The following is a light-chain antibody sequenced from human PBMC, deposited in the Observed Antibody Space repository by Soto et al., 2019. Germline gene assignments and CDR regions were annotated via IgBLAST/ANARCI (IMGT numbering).Light chain of an antibody. CDR1: QTVTNK. CDR3: QQYNRWPVT. CDR2: DAS. J-gene: IGKJ4*01. V-gene: IGKV3-15*01. Sequence: EIVMTQSPATLSVSPGEGVVLSCRATQTVTNKLAWYQQKPGQTPRLLIYDASTRATGIPARFSGSGSGTEFTLTISSLQSEDFVLYYCQQYNRWPVTFGGGTKVEIK.